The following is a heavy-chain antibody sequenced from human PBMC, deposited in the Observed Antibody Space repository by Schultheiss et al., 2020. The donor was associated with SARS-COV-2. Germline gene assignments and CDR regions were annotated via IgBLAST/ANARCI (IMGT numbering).Heavy chain of an antibody. D-gene: IGHD1-26*01. CDR2: ISGSGGST. CDR1: GFTFGDYA. CDR3: ARPYSGSYYRADAFDI. V-gene: IGHV3-23*01. J-gene: IGHJ3*02. Sequence: GGSLRLSCTASGFTFGDYAMSWFRQAPGKGLEWVSAISGSGGSTYYADSVKGRFTISRDNAKNTLYLQMNSLRAEDTAVYYCARPYSGSYYRADAFDIWGQGTMVTVSS.